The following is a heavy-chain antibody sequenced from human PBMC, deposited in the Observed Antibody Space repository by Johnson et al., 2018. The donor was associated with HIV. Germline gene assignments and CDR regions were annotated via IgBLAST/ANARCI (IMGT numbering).Heavy chain of an antibody. CDR1: GFTFSSYW. Sequence: VQLVESGGGLVQPGGSLRLSCAASGFTFSSYWMSWVRQAPGKGLEWVANIKQDGSEKYYVDSVKGRFTISRDNAKNSLYLQMNSLRAEDTAVYYCARGGIQLGSGDAFDIWGQGTMVTVSS. CDR3: ARGGIQLGSGDAFDI. J-gene: IGHJ3*02. CDR2: IKQDGSEK. V-gene: IGHV3-7*01. D-gene: IGHD5-18*01.